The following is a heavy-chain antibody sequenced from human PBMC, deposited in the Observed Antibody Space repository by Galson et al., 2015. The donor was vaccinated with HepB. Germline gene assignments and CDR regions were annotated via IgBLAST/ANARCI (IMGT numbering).Heavy chain of an antibody. D-gene: IGHD6-19*01. V-gene: IGHV3-9*01. Sequence: SLRLSCAASGFTFDDYAMHWVRQAPGKGLEWVSSISWNIGHIGYADSVKGRFTVSRDNAKNSLYLQMNSLRVEDTALYYCAKDFGSEYNYYGMDVWGQGTTVTVSS. J-gene: IGHJ6*02. CDR1: GFTFDDYA. CDR2: ISWNIGHI. CDR3: AKDFGSEYNYYGMDV.